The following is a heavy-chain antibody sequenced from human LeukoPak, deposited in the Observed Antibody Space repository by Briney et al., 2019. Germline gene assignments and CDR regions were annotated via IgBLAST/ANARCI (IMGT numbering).Heavy chain of an antibody. J-gene: IGHJ4*02. CDR2: ISSSSSYI. CDR1: GFTFSSYE. D-gene: IGHD3-10*01. Sequence: GGSLRLSCAASGFTFSSYEMNWVRQAPGKGLEWVSYISSSSSYIYYADSVKGRFTISRDNAKNSLYLQMNSLRAEDTAVYYCAREVTMVRGDLYYFDYWGQGTLVTVSS. CDR3: AREVTMVRGDLYYFDY. V-gene: IGHV3-21*05.